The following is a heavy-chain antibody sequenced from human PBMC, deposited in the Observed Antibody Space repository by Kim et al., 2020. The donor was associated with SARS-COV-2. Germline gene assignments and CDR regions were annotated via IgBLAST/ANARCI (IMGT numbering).Heavy chain of an antibody. CDR3: ARDLGGYSEGDAFDI. J-gene: IGHJ3*02. CDR1: GFTFSSYS. Sequence: GGSLRLSCAASGFTFSSYSMNWVRQAPGKGLEWVSSISSSSSYIYYADSVKGRFTISRDNAKNSLYLQMNSLRAEDTAVYYCARDLGGYSEGDAFDIWGQGTMVTVSS. CDR2: ISSSSSYI. V-gene: IGHV3-21*01. D-gene: IGHD5-18*01.